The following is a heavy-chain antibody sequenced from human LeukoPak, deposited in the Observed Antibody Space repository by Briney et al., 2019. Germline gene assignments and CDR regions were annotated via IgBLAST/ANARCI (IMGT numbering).Heavy chain of an antibody. D-gene: IGHD4-17*01. CDR1: GGSIRSYY. CDR2: IHYSGST. J-gene: IGHJ4*02. V-gene: IGHV4-59*01. Sequence: SETLSLTCTVSGGSIRSYYWIWIRQPPGRGLEWIGYIHYSGSTNYNPSLKSRVTISVDTSKNQFSLMLSSVTAADTAVYYCARRYGDYDPYFDNWGQGTLVTVSS. CDR3: ARRYGDYDPYFDN.